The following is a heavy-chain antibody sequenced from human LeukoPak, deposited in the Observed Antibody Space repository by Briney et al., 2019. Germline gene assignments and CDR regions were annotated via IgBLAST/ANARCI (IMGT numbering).Heavy chain of an antibody. V-gene: IGHV3-30*04. D-gene: IGHD5-18*01. Sequence: GGSLRLSCAASGFTFSSYAMHWVRQAPGKGLEWVAVISYDGSNKYYADSVKGRFTISRDNSKNTLYLQMNSLSAEDTAVYYCARDRGGYSYGCDYWGQGTLVTVSS. J-gene: IGHJ4*02. CDR3: ARDRGGYSYGCDY. CDR1: GFTFSSYA. CDR2: ISYDGSNK.